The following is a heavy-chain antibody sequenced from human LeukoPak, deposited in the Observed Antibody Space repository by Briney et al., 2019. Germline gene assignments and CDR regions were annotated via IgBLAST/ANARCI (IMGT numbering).Heavy chain of an antibody. CDR1: GGSISSYY. V-gene: IGHV4-59*01. J-gene: IGHJ4*02. CDR3: ARGTGSGSYLFDY. CDR2: IYYSGST. Sequence: SETLSLTCTVSGGSISSYYWSWIRQPPGKGLEWIGYIYYSGSTNYNPSLKSRVTISVDTSKNPFSLKLSSVTAADTAVYYCARGTGSGSYLFDYWGQGTLVTVSS. D-gene: IGHD1-26*01.